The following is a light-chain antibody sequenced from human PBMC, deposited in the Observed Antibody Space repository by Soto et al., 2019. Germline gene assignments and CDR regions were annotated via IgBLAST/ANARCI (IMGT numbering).Light chain of an antibody. Sequence: DIQMTQSPSTLSASVGDRVTITCRASQSISVWLAWYQQKSGKAPNLLIYKASRLESGVSSRISGSGSETESTLTISGLQPGDSATYYCQQYNSYSPTYGQGTKVEVK. CDR1: QSISVW. J-gene: IGKJ1*01. CDR3: QQYNSYSPT. CDR2: KAS. V-gene: IGKV1-5*03.